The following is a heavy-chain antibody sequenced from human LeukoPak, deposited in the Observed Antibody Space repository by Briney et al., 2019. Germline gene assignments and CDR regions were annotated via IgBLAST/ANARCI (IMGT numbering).Heavy chain of an antibody. CDR2: INPNSGGT. CDR1: GYTFNGFY. J-gene: IGHJ4*02. D-gene: IGHD1-26*01. CDR3: ARAGRGSYNSAFDY. Sequence: ASVKVSCKASGYTFNGFYLHWVRQAPGQGLEWMGWINPNSGGTNYAQKFQGRVTMTRDTSIGTAYMELSRLRSDDTAVYYCARAGRGSYNSAFDYWGQGTLVTVSS. V-gene: IGHV1-2*02.